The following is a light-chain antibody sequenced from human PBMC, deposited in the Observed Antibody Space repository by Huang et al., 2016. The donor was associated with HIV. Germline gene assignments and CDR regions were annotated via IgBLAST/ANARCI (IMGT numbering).Light chain of an antibody. V-gene: IGKV3-15*01. J-gene: IGKJ5*01. Sequence: EIVMTQSPVTLSVSPGERATLSCRASQSVYSNLAWYQQKPGQAPRLLIYGASTRATGVPARFSGSGSGTEFTLTISSLQSEDFAVYYCLQYNNWPPITFGQGTRLEIK. CDR3: LQYNNWPPIT. CDR1: QSVYSN. CDR2: GAS.